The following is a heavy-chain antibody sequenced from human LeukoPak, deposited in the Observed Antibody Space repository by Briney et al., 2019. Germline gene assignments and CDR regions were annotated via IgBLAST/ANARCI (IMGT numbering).Heavy chain of an antibody. CDR2: IIPIFGIA. CDR3: ARDRIAAQRHPYCYGMDV. J-gene: IGHJ6*02. Sequence: SVKVSCKASGGTFSSYAISWVRQAPGQGLEWMGRIIPIFGIANYAQKFQGRVTITADKSTSTAYMELSSLRSEDTAVYYCARDRIAAQRHPYCYGMDVWGQGTTVTVSS. V-gene: IGHV1-69*04. D-gene: IGHD6-6*01. CDR1: GGTFSSYA.